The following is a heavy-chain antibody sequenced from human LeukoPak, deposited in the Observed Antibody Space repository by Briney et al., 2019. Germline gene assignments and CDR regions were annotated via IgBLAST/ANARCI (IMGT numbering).Heavy chain of an antibody. CDR3: ARQVGTFYYYYGMDV. V-gene: IGHV4-59*08. CDR1: GGSISSYY. Sequence: SETLSLTCSVSGGSISSYYWSWIRQPPGKGLEWIGYVYYSGSTNYNPCLKSRVTISVDTSKNQLSLKLSSVTAADTAVYYCARQVGTFYYYYGMDVWGQGTTVTVSS. CDR2: VYYSGST. D-gene: IGHD1-14*01. J-gene: IGHJ6*02.